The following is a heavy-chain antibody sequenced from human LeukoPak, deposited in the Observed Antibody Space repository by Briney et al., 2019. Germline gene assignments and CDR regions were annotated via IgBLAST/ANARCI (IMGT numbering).Heavy chain of an antibody. J-gene: IGHJ6*03. Sequence: PGGSLRLSCAASGFTFSSYEMNWVRQAPGKGLEWVSYISSSGSTIYYADSVKGRFTISRDNSKNTLYLQMNSLRAEDTAVYYCAKDHYYGSGSYYMGLNNYHYYYYMDVWGKGTTVTISS. CDR1: GFTFSSYE. D-gene: IGHD3-10*01. CDR2: ISSSGSTI. V-gene: IGHV3-48*03. CDR3: AKDHYYGSGSYYMGLNNYHYYYYMDV.